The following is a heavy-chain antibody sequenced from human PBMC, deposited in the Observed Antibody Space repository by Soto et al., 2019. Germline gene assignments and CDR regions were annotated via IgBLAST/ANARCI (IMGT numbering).Heavy chain of an antibody. J-gene: IGHJ4*02. CDR3: ARRFEVAGADY. CDR2: IDPSDSYT. V-gene: IGHV5-10-1*01. CDR1: GYSFTSDW. D-gene: IGHD6-19*01. Sequence: GESLKISCKGSGYSFTSDWINLVLQMPGKGLEWMGGIDPSDSYTNYSPSFQGHVTISADKSISTAYLQWSSLKASDTAMYYCARRFEVAGADYWGQGALVTVSS.